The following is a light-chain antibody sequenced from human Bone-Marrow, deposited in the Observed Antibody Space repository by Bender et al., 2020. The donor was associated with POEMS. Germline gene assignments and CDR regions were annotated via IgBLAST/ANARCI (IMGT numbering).Light chain of an antibody. J-gene: IGLJ3*02. Sequence: QSALTQPASVSGSPGQSITISCAGTKSDIGYYDFVSWFQQHPGKAPKLIIYDVTNRPSGVSNRFSGSKSGTTASLTISGLRAEDESDYYCCSYAGPNSLFVFGGGTKLTVL. CDR1: KSDIGYYDF. V-gene: IGLV2-14*01. CDR3: CSYAGPNSLFV. CDR2: DVT.